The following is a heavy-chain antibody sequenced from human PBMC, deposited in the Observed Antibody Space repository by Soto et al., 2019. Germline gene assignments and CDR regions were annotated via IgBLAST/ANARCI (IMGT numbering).Heavy chain of an antibody. CDR2: INHSGST. D-gene: IGHD2-2*01. Sequence: SETLSLTCAVYGGSFSGYYWSWIRQPPGKGLEWIGEINHSGSTNYNPSLKSRVTISVDTSKNQFSLKLSSVTAADTAVYYCARVISPAAIRAALDYWGQGTLVTVSS. V-gene: IGHV4-34*01. CDR1: GGSFSGYY. J-gene: IGHJ4*02. CDR3: ARVISPAAIRAALDY.